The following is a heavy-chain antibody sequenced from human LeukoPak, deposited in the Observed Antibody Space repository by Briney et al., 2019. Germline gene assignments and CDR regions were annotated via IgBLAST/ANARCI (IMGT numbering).Heavy chain of an antibody. CDR3: AKRDFDDYFDY. Sequence: PGGSLRLSCAASGFTFSSYAMSWVRQAPGKGLEWVSAISGSGGSTYYADSVKGRFTISRGNSNNTLYLQMSSLRAEDTAVYYCAKRDFDDYFDYWGQGTLVTVSS. CDR1: GFTFSSYA. V-gene: IGHV3-23*01. J-gene: IGHJ4*02. D-gene: IGHD3-9*01. CDR2: ISGSGGST.